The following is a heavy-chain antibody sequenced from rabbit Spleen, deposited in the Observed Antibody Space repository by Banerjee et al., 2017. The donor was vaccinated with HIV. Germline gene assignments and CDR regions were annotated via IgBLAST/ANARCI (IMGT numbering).Heavy chain of an antibody. CDR1: GFSFSSSDY. Sequence: QSLEESGGDLVKPGASLTLTCTASGFSFSSSDYMCWVRQAPGKGLEWISCIAGSNSGFTYSATWAKGRFTCSKTSSTTVTLQMTSLTAADTATYFCARGSATMTMVITGFYLSLWGQGTLVTVS. J-gene: IGHJ4*01. CDR2: IAGSNSGFT. CDR3: ARGSATMTMVITGFYLSL. V-gene: IGHV1S40*01. D-gene: IGHD2-1*01.